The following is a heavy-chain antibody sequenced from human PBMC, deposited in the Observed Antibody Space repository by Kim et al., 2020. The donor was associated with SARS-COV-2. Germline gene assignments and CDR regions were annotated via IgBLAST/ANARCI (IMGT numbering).Heavy chain of an antibody. D-gene: IGHD3-22*01. Sequence: SETLSLTCAVYGGSFSGYYWSWIRQPPGKGLEWIGEINHSGSTNYNPSLKSRVTISVDTSKNQFSLKLSSVTAADTAVYYCARADPRLLRYFDYWGQGTLVTVSS. CDR1: GGSFSGYY. CDR2: INHSGST. V-gene: IGHV4-34*01. CDR3: ARADPRLLRYFDY. J-gene: IGHJ4*02.